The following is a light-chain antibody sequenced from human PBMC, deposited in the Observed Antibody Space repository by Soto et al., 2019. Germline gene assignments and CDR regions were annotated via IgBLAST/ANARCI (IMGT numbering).Light chain of an antibody. CDR1: QSVGRN. Sequence: EIVMTQSPATLSVSPGERATFSCRASQSVGRNLAWYQQKPGQAPRLLIYGASTRATGIPARFSGSGSGTEFTLTISSLQSEDFAIYSCQQYNHWPPLTFGGGTKVEIK. CDR2: GAS. V-gene: IGKV3-15*01. CDR3: QQYNHWPPLT. J-gene: IGKJ4*01.